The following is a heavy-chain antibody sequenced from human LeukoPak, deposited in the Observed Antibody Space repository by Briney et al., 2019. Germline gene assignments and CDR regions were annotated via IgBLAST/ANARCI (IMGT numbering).Heavy chain of an antibody. CDR1: GFTFSSYG. Sequence: GGSLRLSCAASGFTFSSYGMHWVRQAPGKGLEWVAVISYDGSNKYYADSVKGRFTISRENSKNTLYLQMNSLRAEDTAVYYCAKDRYSSSWWYFDYWGQGTLVTVSS. J-gene: IGHJ4*02. CDR2: ISYDGSNK. D-gene: IGHD6-13*01. V-gene: IGHV3-30*18. CDR3: AKDRYSSSWWYFDY.